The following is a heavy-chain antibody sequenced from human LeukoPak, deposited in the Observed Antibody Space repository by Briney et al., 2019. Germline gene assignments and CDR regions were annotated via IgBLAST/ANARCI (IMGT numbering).Heavy chain of an antibody. CDR2: IYYSGST. J-gene: IGHJ4*02. CDR3: ARDFEGDLDY. Sequence: PSETLSLTCTVSGGSISSYYWSWIRQPPGKGLGWIGYIYYSGSTNYNPSLKSRVTISVDTSKNQFSLKLSSVTAADTAVYYCARDFEGDLDYWGQGTLVTVSS. CDR1: GGSISSYY. V-gene: IGHV4-59*01.